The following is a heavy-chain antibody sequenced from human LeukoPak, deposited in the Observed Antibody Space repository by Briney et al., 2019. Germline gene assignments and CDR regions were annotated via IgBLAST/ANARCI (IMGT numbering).Heavy chain of an antibody. J-gene: IGHJ4*02. D-gene: IGHD6-13*01. CDR1: GGSISSYY. CDR3: ARNIGSSSWSPFDY. Sequence: SETLSLTCTVSGGSISSYYWSWIRQPPGKGLEWIGYIYYSGSTNYNPSLKSRVTISVDTSKNQFSLKLSSVTAADTVVYYCARNIGSSSWSPFDYWGQGTLVTVSS. V-gene: IGHV4-59*01. CDR2: IYYSGST.